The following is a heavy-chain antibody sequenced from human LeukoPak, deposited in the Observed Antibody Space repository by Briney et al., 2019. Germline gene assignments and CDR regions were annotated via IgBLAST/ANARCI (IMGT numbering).Heavy chain of an antibody. CDR1: GLTFSSYE. Sequence: PGGSLRLSCAASGLTFSSYEMNWVRQAPGKGLEWVSYISSSGSTIYYADSVKGRFTISRDNAKNSLYLQMNSLRAEDTAVYYCAREVVSTGFPIGTYYYDSSGYRRHFDYWGQGTLVTVSS. J-gene: IGHJ4*02. CDR3: AREVVSTGFPIGTYYYDSSGYRRHFDY. V-gene: IGHV3-48*03. D-gene: IGHD3-22*01. CDR2: ISSSGSTI.